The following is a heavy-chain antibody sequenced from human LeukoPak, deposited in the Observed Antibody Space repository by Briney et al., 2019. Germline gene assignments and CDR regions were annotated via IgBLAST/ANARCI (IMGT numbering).Heavy chain of an antibody. CDR3: STLFYN. CDR1: GFTFSDYA. V-gene: IGHV3-30-3*01. J-gene: IGHJ4*02. CDR2: ISNDGNNK. Sequence: GRSLRLSCAVSGFTFSDYAMHWVRQAPGRGLKWVAVISNDGNNKYYTDSVKGRFTISRDNSKNTLFLQMNSLTAEDTAVYYCSTLFYNWGQGTLVTVSS.